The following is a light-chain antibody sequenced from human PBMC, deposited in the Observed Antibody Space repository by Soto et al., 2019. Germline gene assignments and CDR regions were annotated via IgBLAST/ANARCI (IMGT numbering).Light chain of an antibody. Sequence: DIQMTQSPSTLSASVGDRVTITCRASQSISSKLAWYQQKPGKAPKLLIYDASSLEGGVPSRFSGSGSGTEFTLTISSLQPDDVAAYSCQQYSSDAWTFGQGTKVEVK. CDR2: DAS. V-gene: IGKV1-5*01. CDR1: QSISSK. J-gene: IGKJ1*01. CDR3: QQYSSDAWT.